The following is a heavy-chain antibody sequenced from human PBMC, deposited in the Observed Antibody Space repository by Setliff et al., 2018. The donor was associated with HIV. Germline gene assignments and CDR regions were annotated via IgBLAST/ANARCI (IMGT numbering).Heavy chain of an antibody. CDR1: GYTFSQYP. CDR3: ARDRCNSVSCYLYNWFDP. Sequence: ASVKVSCKASGYTFSQYPMHWVRQAPGQRPEWMGWINTGNGNTKYSQKFQDRVTITRDTSADAVYMELNSLRSEDTAVYYCARDRCNSVSCYLYNWFDPWGQGTLVTVSS. V-gene: IGHV1-3*04. CDR2: INTGNGNT. D-gene: IGHD2-2*01. J-gene: IGHJ5*02.